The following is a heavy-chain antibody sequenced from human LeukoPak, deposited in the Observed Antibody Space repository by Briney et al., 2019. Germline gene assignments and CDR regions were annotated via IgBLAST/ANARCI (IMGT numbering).Heavy chain of an antibody. V-gene: IGHV4-34*01. D-gene: IGHD4-17*01. CDR1: GGSFSNYY. CDR3: APIFGDYSDFDS. CDR2: ITHHGST. Sequence: PETLSLTCAVYGGSFSNYYLSWVRQPPGKGLEWIGEITHHGSTNYNPSLKSRVTISVDTSENQFSLKLSSVAAADTAVYFCAPIFGDYSDFDSWGQGTLVTVSS. J-gene: IGHJ4*02.